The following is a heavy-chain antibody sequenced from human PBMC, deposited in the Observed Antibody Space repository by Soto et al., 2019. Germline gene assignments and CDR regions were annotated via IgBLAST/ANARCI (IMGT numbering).Heavy chain of an antibody. Sequence: SVKVSCKASGGSFSNFGISWVRQAPGQGLEWMGGIVPVFGRPNYAQRFRGRLTITADESTSTGYMELRNLTSDDTALYYCVRDAWQQSPGDVWGQGTLVTVSS. CDR3: VRDAWQQSPGDV. CDR2: IVPVFGRP. D-gene: IGHD2-21*01. V-gene: IGHV1-69*13. CDR1: GGSFSNFG. J-gene: IGHJ4*02.